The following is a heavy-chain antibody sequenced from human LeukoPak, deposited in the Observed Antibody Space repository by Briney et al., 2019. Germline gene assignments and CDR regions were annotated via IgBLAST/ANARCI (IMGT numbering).Heavy chain of an antibody. V-gene: IGHV3-7*01. D-gene: IGHD2-15*01. J-gene: IGHJ4*02. CDR2: INPAGTET. CDR1: GFSFSAYW. Sequence: GGSLRLSCAASGFSFSAYWMTWVRQAPGTGLEWVASINPAGTETYYVDPVKGRFTISRDNAKNLLYLQMNSLRAEDTAVYYCARFGYVAAVDLWGQGTLVTVSS. CDR3: ARFGYVAAVDL.